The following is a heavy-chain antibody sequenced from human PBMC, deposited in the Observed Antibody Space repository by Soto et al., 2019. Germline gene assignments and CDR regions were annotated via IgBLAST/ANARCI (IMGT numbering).Heavy chain of an antibody. D-gene: IGHD4-17*01. CDR2: ISGSGGST. CDR3: AKDRPDYYGDFTGDFDY. J-gene: IGHJ4*02. Sequence: EVQLLESGGGLVQPGGSLRLSCAASGFTFSSYAMSWVRQAPWKGLEWVSAISGSGGSTYYADSVKGRFTISRDNSKNTLYLQMTILRAEDTAVYYCAKDRPDYYGDFTGDFDYWGQGTLVTVSS. V-gene: IGHV3-23*01. CDR1: GFTFSSYA.